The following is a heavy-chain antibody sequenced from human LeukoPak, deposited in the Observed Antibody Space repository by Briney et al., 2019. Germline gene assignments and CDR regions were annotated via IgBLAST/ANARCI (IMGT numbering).Heavy chain of an antibody. Sequence: GGSLRLSCAASGFTFSSYSMNWVRQAPGKGLEWVSSISSSSGYIYYADSVKSRFTISRDNAKNPLYLQMNSLRAEDTAVYYCAVFDMTVVDITPWGQGTLVTVSS. V-gene: IGHV3-21*01. D-gene: IGHD3-22*01. CDR1: GFTFSSYS. J-gene: IGHJ5*02. CDR2: ISSSSGYI. CDR3: AVFDMTVVDITP.